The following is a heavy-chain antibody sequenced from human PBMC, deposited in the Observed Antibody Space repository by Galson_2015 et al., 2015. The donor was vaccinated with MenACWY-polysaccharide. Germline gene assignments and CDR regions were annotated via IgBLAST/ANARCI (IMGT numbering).Heavy chain of an antibody. CDR2: ITSSGRTI. Sequence: SLRLSCAASGFIFSTYSMNWVRQAPGKGLEWVSYITSSGRTIYYADSVKGRFTISRDNARNSLYLQMNSLRADDAAVYYCARDRGSGWYDGTDVWGQGTTVTVSS. J-gene: IGHJ6*02. D-gene: IGHD6-19*01. CDR1: GFIFSTYS. CDR3: ARDRGSGWYDGTDV. V-gene: IGHV3-48*01.